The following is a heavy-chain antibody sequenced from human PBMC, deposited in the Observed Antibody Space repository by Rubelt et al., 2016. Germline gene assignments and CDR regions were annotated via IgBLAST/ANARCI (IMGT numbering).Heavy chain of an antibody. CDR3: ATGWIAAAGSDY. D-gene: IGHD6-13*01. CDR1: GYTFTSYG. V-gene: IGHV1-69*04. Sequence: QVQLVQSGAEVKKPGASVKVSCKASGYTFTSYGISWVRQAPGQGLEWMGRIIPILGIANYAQKFQGRVTIPADKSTSPAYMERSSLRSEDTAVYYCATGWIAAAGSDYWGQGTLVTVSS. CDR2: IIPILGIA. J-gene: IGHJ4*02.